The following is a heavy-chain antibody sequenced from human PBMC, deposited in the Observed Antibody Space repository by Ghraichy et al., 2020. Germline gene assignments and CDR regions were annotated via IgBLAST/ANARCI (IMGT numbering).Heavy chain of an antibody. D-gene: IGHD3-3*01. CDR3: ARGGVGRDDFWSGLSKLFDY. J-gene: IGHJ4*02. V-gene: IGHV4-34*01. CDR2: INHSGST. CDR1: GGSFSGYY. Sequence: SETLSLTCAVYGGSFSGYYWSWIRQPPGKGLEWIGEINHSGSTNYNPSLKSRVTISVDTSKNQFSLKLSSVTAADTAVYYCARGGVGRDDFWSGLSKLFDYWGQGTLVTVSS.